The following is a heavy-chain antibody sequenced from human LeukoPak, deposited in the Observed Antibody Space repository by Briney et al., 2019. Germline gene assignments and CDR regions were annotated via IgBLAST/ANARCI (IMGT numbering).Heavy chain of an antibody. Sequence: GEFLKISCKGSGYTFTTHWIGWVRQMPGKGLAWMGIIYPGDSDTRYSPSFQGQVTISADKSISTAYLQWTSLKASDTAMYYCARRGGGYVDYWGQGTLVTVSS. CDR1: GYTFTTHW. J-gene: IGHJ4*02. D-gene: IGHD2-15*01. CDR2: IYPGDSDT. V-gene: IGHV5-51*01. CDR3: ARRGGGYVDY.